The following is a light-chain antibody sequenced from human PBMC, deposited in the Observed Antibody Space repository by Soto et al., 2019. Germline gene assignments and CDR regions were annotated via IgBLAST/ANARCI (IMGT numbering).Light chain of an antibody. CDR2: DIS. CDR1: QSVSSN. CDR3: QQYNSWPLT. V-gene: IGKV3D-15*01. J-gene: IGKJ4*01. Sequence: ETVMTQSPATLSVSPGERATLSCRASQSVSSNLAWYQQKPGQPPRLLIYDISTRATGIPTRFSGSGSGTEFTLTISSLQSEDFAVDYCQQYNSWPLTFGGGTKVEIK.